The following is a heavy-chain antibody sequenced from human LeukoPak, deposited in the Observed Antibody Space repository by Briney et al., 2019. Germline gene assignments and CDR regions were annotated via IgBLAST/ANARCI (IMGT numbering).Heavy chain of an antibody. V-gene: IGHV1-69*06. CDR1: GGTFSSYA. CDR3: ARSGSYSPHRFDY. CDR2: IIPIFGTA. D-gene: IGHD1-26*01. Sequence: SVKVSCKASGGTFSSYAISRVRQAPGQGLEWMGGIIPIFGTANYAQKFQGRVTITADKSTSTAYMELSSLRSEDTAVYYCARSGSYSPHRFDYWGQGTLVTVSS. J-gene: IGHJ4*02.